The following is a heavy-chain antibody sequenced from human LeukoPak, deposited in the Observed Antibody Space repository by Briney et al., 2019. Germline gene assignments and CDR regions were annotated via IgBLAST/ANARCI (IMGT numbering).Heavy chain of an antibody. J-gene: IGHJ4*02. D-gene: IGHD3-3*01. Sequence: GGSLRLSCATSGFTFSRYAMHWVRQAPGKGLEWVALISYDANIGSNKYYADSVKGRFTISRDNSKNTLYLQMNSLRAEDTAVYYCARDRGYDFWSGYYQDYWGQGTLVTVSS. CDR1: GFTFSRYA. CDR3: ARDRGYDFWSGYYQDY. V-gene: IGHV3-30-3*01. CDR2: ISYDANIGSNK.